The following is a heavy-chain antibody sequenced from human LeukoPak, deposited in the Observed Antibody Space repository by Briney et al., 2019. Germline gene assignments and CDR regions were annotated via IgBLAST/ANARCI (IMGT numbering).Heavy chain of an antibody. J-gene: IGHJ6*04. CDR3: AELGITMIGGV. V-gene: IGHV3-21*01. D-gene: IGHD3-10*02. Sequence: GGALRLSCAASRFTLSSYCMHWVRQAPGEGVGWVSAISGSGGSTYYADSVKGRFTISRDNAKNSLYLQMNSLRAEDAAVYYCAELGITMIGGVWGKGTTVTISS. CDR1: RFTLSSYC. CDR2: ISGSGGST.